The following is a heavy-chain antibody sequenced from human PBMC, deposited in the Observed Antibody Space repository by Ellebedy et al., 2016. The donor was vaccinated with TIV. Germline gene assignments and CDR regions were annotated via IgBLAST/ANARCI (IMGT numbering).Heavy chain of an antibody. D-gene: IGHD2-2*01. Sequence: GESLKISXKGSGYSFTSYWISWVRQMPGKGLEWMGRIDPSDSYTNYSPSFQGHVTISADKSISTAYLQWSSLKASDTAMYYCARNMWVPATPASSYGMDVWGQGTTVTVSS. V-gene: IGHV5-10-1*01. CDR2: IDPSDSYT. CDR1: GYSFTSYW. CDR3: ARNMWVPATPASSYGMDV. J-gene: IGHJ6*02.